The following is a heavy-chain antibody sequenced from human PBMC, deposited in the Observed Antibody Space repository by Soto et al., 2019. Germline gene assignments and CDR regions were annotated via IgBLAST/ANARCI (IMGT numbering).Heavy chain of an antibody. CDR1: GGSISSYY. CDR3: AGACSSNSCYDVFDY. Sequence: KPSETLSLTCTVSGGSISSYYWSWIRQPAGKGLEWIGCIYTSGSTNYNPSLKSRVTTSVDTSKNQFSLKLSSVTAADTAVYYCAGACSSNSCYDVFDYWGQGTLVTVSS. J-gene: IGHJ4*02. V-gene: IGHV4-4*07. CDR2: IYTSGST. D-gene: IGHD2-2*01.